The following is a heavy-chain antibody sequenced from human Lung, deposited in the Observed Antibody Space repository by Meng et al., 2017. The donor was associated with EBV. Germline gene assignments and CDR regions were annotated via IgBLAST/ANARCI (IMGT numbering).Heavy chain of an antibody. CDR1: GYTFTHHG. CDR2: ISCYNGDT. V-gene: IGHV1-18*01. D-gene: IGHD2-21*02. CDR3: ARDLWPHIVVVTAPSEF. Sequence: QLQVMQSGGEVKKPGASVRVSCKASGYTFTHHGISWIRQAPGQGLEWMGWISCYNGDTNYAQKFQGKVTMTTDTSTSTAYMDLRSLTSDDTAVYYCARDLWPHIVVVTAPSEFWGQGTLVTVSS. J-gene: IGHJ4*02.